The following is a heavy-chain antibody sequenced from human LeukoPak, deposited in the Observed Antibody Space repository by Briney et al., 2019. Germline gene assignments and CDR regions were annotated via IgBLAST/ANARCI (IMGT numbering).Heavy chain of an antibody. CDR3: AIDRKSTMVTTGA. V-gene: IGHV3-23*01. Sequence: GGSLRLSCAASGFTFNMYAMSWVRQAPGKGPEWVSGISGSGGSTDYADSVKGRFTISRDDSKNTLFLQMNNLRAEDTAVYYCAIDRKSTMVTTGAWGQGTLVTVSS. D-gene: IGHD4-17*01. CDR1: GFTFNMYA. CDR2: ISGSGGST. J-gene: IGHJ5*02.